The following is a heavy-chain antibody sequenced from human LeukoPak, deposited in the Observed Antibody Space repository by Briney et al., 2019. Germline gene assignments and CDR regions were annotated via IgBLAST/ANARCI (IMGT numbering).Heavy chain of an antibody. Sequence: ASVKVSCKVSGYALTELSMHWVRQAPGKGLEWMGGFDPEDGETIYAQKFQGRVTMTEDTSTDTAYMELSSLRSEDTAVYYCATDRITIFGVVTMGYWGQGTLVTVSS. J-gene: IGHJ4*02. CDR2: FDPEDGET. CDR1: GYALTELS. V-gene: IGHV1-24*01. CDR3: ATDRITIFGVVTMGY. D-gene: IGHD3-3*01.